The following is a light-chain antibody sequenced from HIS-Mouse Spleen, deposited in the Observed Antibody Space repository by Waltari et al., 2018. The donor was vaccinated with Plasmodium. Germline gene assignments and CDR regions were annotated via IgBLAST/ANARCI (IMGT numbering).Light chain of an antibody. J-gene: IGKJ3*01. V-gene: IGKV3-15*01. CDR1: QSVSSN. CDR2: GAS. Sequence: EIVMTQSPATLSVSPGERATLSCRASQSVSSNLAWYQQKPGQAPRPLIYGASTRAHGIPARFSGSGSGTEFTLTISSLQSEDFAVYYCQQYNNWSFTFGPGTKVDIK. CDR3: QQYNNWSFT.